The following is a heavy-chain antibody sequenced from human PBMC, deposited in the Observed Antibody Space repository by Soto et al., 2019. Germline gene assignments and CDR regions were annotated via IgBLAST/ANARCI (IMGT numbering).Heavy chain of an antibody. CDR1: GVSGGGNP. V-gene: IGHV3-53*01. J-gene: IGHJ5*02. CDR2: IHTGRAT. CDR3: ARGVNDDT. Sequence: DVKLVESGGGLMQPGGSLRLSCAASGVSGGGNPMTWVRHAPGKGLDWVAVIHTGRATFYAAPVKGRFTISRDNYNSTVYRPMNSLTLGDRAMYFCARGVNDDTLGQGTLVTGSS. D-gene: IGHD1-1*01.